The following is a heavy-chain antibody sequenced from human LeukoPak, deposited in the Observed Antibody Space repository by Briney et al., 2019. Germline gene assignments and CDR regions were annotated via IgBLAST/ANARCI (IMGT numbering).Heavy chain of an antibody. CDR2: IYYSGST. D-gene: IGHD3-3*01. V-gene: IGHV4-31*03. J-gene: IGHJ4*02. Sequence: PPQTLSLTCTVSGGSISSGGYYWSWIRQHPGKGLEWIGYIYYSGSTYYNPSLKSRVTISVDTSKNQFSLKLSSVTAADTAVYYCARGFWPTTEFDYWGQGTLVTVSS. CDR3: ARGFWPTTEFDY. CDR1: GGSISSGGYY.